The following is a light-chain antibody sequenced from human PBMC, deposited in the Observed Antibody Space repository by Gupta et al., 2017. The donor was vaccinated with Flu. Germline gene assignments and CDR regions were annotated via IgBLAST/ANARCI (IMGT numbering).Light chain of an antibody. V-gene: IGKV1-9*01. CDR1: QAISSH. Sequence: PSFLSVSIGDSVTITCRASQAISSHLAWYQQKRGETPNLLIYAASTLQTEVPSRFSGSGSGTEFTLTISSLQPADSATYYCQQVNSDPYTFGQGTKLEIK. CDR2: AAS. J-gene: IGKJ2*01. CDR3: QQVNSDPYT.